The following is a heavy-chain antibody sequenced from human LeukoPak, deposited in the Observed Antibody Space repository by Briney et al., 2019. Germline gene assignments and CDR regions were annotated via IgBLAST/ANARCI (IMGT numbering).Heavy chain of an antibody. Sequence: PGGSLRLSCAASGFTFSSYAMSWVRQAPGKGPEWVSAISGSGGRTYYADSVKGRFTISRDNSKNTLYLQMHSLRADDTAVYYCAREPGYDSSGCFDYWGQGTLVTVSS. V-gene: IGHV3-23*01. D-gene: IGHD3-22*01. CDR1: GFTFSSYA. CDR2: ISGSGGRT. J-gene: IGHJ4*02. CDR3: AREPGYDSSGCFDY.